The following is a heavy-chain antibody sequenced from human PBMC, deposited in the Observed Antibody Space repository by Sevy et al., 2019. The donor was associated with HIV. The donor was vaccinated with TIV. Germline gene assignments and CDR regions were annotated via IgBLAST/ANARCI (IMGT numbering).Heavy chain of an antibody. V-gene: IGHV1-24*01. D-gene: IGHD3-22*01. J-gene: IGHJ4*02. CDR1: GYTLTELS. Sequence: ASVKVSCKVSGYTLTELSMHWLRQAPGKGLEWVGSFDPEDGETVYEHNFQGRVSMTEDTSTDTAYTEVISLKFEDTALYYCATTKDYYDSSGYPFDYWGQGTLVTVSS. CDR2: FDPEDGET. CDR3: ATTKDYYDSSGYPFDY.